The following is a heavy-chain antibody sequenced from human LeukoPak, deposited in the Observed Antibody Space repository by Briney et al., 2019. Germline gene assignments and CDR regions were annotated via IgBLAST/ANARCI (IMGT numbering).Heavy chain of an antibody. J-gene: IGHJ4*02. CDR3: ARDAVEMATMCYFDY. D-gene: IGHD5-24*01. CDR2: IYYSGST. CDR1: GGSISSSSYY. V-gene: IGHV4-39*07. Sequence: SETLFLTCTVSGGSISSSSYYWGWIRQPPGKGLEWIGSIYYSGSTYYNPSLKSRVTISVDTSKNQFSLKLSSVTAADTAVYYCARDAVEMATMCYFDYWGQGTLVTVSS.